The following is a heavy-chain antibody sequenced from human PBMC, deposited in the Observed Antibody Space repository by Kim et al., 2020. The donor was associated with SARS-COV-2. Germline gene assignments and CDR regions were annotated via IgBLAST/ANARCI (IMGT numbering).Heavy chain of an antibody. CDR1: GFTFSSYW. Sequence: GGSLRLSCEASGFTFSSYWFHWVRQAPGKGLMWVSRITIDASNTFYADSVKGRFTISRDNAKNTVYLQMDSLRAEDTAFYYCARDEGVATPFHYWGQGVLVTVAS. J-gene: IGHJ4*02. D-gene: IGHD1-1*01. V-gene: IGHV3-74*01. CDR3: ARDEGVATPFHY. CDR2: ITIDASNT.